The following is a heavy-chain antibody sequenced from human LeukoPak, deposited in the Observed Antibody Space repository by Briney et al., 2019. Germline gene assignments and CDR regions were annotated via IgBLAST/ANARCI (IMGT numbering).Heavy chain of an antibody. D-gene: IGHD4-17*01. V-gene: IGHV4-34*01. Sequence: SETLSLTCAVYGGSFSGYYWSWIRQPPGKGLEWIGEINHSGSTNYNPSLKSRVTISVDTPKNQFSLKLSSVTAADTAVYYCARDFGYGDYFFDDWGQGTLVTVSS. J-gene: IGHJ4*02. CDR2: INHSGST. CDR3: ARDFGYGDYFFDD. CDR1: GGSFSGYY.